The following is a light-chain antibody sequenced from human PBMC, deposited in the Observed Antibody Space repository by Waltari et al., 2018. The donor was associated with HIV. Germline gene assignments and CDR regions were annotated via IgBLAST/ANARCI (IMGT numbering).Light chain of an antibody. V-gene: IGLV2-11*01. J-gene: IGLJ1*01. CDR2: DVS. CDR3: CSYAGSYSFV. Sequence: GSPGQSVTISCTGTSSDVGGYNYVSWYQQHPGKAPKLMIYDVSKRPSGVPDRFSGSKSGNTASLTISGLQAEDEADYYCCSYAGSYSFVFGTGTKVTVL. CDR1: SSDVGGYNY.